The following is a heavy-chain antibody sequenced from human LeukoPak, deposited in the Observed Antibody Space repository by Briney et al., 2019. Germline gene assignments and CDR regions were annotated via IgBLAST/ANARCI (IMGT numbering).Heavy chain of an antibody. Sequence: GASVKISCKDSGHTFTHYDFNWVRQATGQGLAWMGWMNPNTANTAYAQNFQGRVILTMNTSISTAYMELRGLTSDDTAVYFCARTSYDTPWFDPWGQGTLVTVSS. CDR2: MNPNTANT. V-gene: IGHV1-8*01. J-gene: IGHJ5*02. D-gene: IGHD3-16*01. CDR1: GHTFTHYD. CDR3: ARTSYDTPWFDP.